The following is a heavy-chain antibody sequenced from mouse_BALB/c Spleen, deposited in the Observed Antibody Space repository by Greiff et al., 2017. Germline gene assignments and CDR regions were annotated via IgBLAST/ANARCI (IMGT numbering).Heavy chain of an antibody. CDR3: ARWGYGSSYGFAY. CDR1: GYAFTNYL. CDR2: INPGSGGT. D-gene: IGHD1-1*01. J-gene: IGHJ3*01. V-gene: IGHV1-54*01. Sequence: VQLQQSGAELVRPGTSVKVSCKASGYAFTNYLIEWVKQRPGQGLEWIGVINPGSGGTNYNEKFKGKATLTADKSSSTAYMQLSSLTSDDSAVYCCARWGYGSSYGFAYWGQGTLVTVSA.